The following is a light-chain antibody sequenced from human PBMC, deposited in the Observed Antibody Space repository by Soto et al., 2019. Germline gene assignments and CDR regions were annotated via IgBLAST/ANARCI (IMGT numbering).Light chain of an antibody. V-gene: IGKV3-20*01. CDR2: GAS. CDR1: QSVSSSY. Sequence: EIVLTQSPGTLSLSPGERATLSCRASQSVSSSYLAWYQQTPGQAPRLLIYGASSRASGIADMFSGSGSGTDFTLTLSRLEPEDFEVYYCQHYGSSLQGTFGQGTKVEIK. CDR3: QHYGSSLQGT. J-gene: IGKJ1*01.